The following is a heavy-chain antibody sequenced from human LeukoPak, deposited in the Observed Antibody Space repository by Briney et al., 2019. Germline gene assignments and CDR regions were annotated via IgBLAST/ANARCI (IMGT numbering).Heavy chain of an antibody. J-gene: IGHJ4*02. Sequence: GGSLRLSCAASGFTFSNAWMTWVRQAQGKGPKWVSSVSKSGDYIHYADSVKGRFTISRDNSKNSLFLQMNSLRAEDTAVYYCARALIGYYFDYWGRGTLVTVSS. D-gene: IGHD2-8*01. V-gene: IGHV3-21*06. CDR2: VSKSGDYI. CDR3: ARALIGYYFDY. CDR1: GFTFSNAW.